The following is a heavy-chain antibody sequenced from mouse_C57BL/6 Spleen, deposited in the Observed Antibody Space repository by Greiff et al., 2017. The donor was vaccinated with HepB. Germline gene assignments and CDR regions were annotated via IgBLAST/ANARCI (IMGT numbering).Heavy chain of an antibody. CDR1: GFTFSSYA. CDR3: ASYLPLYYSGAMDY. J-gene: IGHJ4*01. Sequence: EVKLVESGGGLVKPGGSLKLSCAASGFTFSSYAMSWVRQTPEKRLEWVATISDGGSYTYYPDNVKGRFTISRDNAKNNLYLQMSHLKSEDTAMYYCASYLPLYYSGAMDYWGQGTSVTVSS. V-gene: IGHV5-4*03. CDR2: ISDGGSYT. D-gene: IGHD2-12*01.